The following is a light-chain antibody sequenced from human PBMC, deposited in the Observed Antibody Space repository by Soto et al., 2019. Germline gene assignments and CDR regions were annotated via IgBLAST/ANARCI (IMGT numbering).Light chain of an antibody. V-gene: IGLV2-14*03. CDR1: TYDIGYYDY. J-gene: IGLJ2*01. Sequence: QSALTQPASVSGSPGQSITISCTGTTYDIGYYDYVSWYQQHPGKAPKLIIYDVTYRPSGASDRFSGSKSGNTASLTISGLQAADEAEYYCSSYTTSSTLVFGGGTKLTVL. CDR3: SSYTTSSTLV. CDR2: DVT.